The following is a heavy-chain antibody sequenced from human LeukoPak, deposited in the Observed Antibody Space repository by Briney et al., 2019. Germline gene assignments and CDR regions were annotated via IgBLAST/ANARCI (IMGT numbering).Heavy chain of an antibody. CDR2: ISSSSSTI. J-gene: IGHJ4*02. Sequence: GGSLGLSCAASGFTFSSYSMNWVRQAPGKGLEWVSYISSSSSTIYYADSVKGRFTISRDNAKNSLYLQMNSLRAEDTAVYYCARDLDLGDYWGQGTLVTVSS. V-gene: IGHV3-48*01. CDR3: ARDLDLGDY. CDR1: GFTFSSYS. D-gene: IGHD3-16*01.